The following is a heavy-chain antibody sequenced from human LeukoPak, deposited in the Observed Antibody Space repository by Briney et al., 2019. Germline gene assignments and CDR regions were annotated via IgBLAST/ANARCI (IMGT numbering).Heavy chain of an antibody. CDR3: ARGPYYYYMDV. J-gene: IGHJ6*03. CDR2: ISYDGSNK. CDR1: RFTFSSYA. Sequence: GGSLRLSCAASRFTFSSYAMHWVRQAPRKGLEWVALISYDGSNKYYADSVKGRFTISRDNSKNTLYLQMNSLRAEDTAVYYCARGPYYYYMDVWGKGTTVTVSS. V-gene: IGHV3-30*04.